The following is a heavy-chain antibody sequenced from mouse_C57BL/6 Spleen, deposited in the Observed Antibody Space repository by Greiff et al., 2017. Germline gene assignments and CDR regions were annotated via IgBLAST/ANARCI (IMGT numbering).Heavy chain of an antibody. CDR3: ARRGTTEGWYFDV. Sequence: EVKLVESGGDLVKPGGSLKLSCAASGFTFSSYGMSWVRQTPDKRLAWVATISSGGSYTYYPDSVKGRFTISRDNAKNTLYLQMSSLKSEDTAMDYCARRGTTEGWYFDVWGTGTTVTVAS. J-gene: IGHJ1*03. V-gene: IGHV5-6*02. D-gene: IGHD1-1*01. CDR1: GFTFSSYG. CDR2: ISSGGSYT.